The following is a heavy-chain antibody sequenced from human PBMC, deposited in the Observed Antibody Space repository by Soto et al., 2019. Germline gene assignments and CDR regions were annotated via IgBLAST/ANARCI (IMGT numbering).Heavy chain of an antibody. D-gene: IGHD5-12*01. CDR2: IYYSGST. CDR3: GRLVRDIVATWFDP. CDR1: GGSISSYY. Sequence: SETLSLTCTVSGGSISSYYWSWIRQPPGKGLEWIGYIYYSGSTNYNPSLKSRVTISVDTSKNQFSLKLSSVAAADTAVYYCGRLVRDIVATWFDPWGQGTLVTVS. V-gene: IGHV4-59*08. J-gene: IGHJ5*02.